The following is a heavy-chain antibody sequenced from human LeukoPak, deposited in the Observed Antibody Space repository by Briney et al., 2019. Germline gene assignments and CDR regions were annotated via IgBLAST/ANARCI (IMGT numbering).Heavy chain of an antibody. CDR3: ASGYYDSMAFDI. CDR1: GYTFTVYY. Sequence: VAAVRVSCEASGYTFTVYYMHWGRQGPGEGVEWRGWINPKSGGTNYTQKFQGTVTMTRHTSISTAYMELSRLRSDDTAVYYCASGYYDSMAFDIWGQGTMVTVSS. J-gene: IGHJ3*02. CDR2: INPKSGGT. V-gene: IGHV1-2*02. D-gene: IGHD3-22*01.